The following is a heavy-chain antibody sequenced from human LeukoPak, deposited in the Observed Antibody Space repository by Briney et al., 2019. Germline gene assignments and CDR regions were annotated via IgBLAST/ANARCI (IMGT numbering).Heavy chain of an antibody. J-gene: IGHJ3*02. D-gene: IGHD6-13*01. V-gene: IGHV3-9*01. CDR3: AKDMAAADAFDI. CDR2: ISWNSGSI. CDR1: GFTFDDYA. Sequence: GRSLRLSCAASGFTFDDYAMHWVRQAPGKGLEWVSGISWNSGSIGYADSVKGRFTISRDNAKNSLYLQMNSLRAEDTALYYCAKDMAAADAFDIWGQGTMVTVSS.